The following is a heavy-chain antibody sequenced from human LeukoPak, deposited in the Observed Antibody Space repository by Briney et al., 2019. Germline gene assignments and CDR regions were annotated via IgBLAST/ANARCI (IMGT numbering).Heavy chain of an antibody. CDR2: IYDGGKT. J-gene: IGHJ6*03. Sequence: PSQTLSLTCTVSGGSISSGNYYWSWIRQHPGKGLEWIGNIYDGGKTYDNPSLKSRITMSIDTSKNQFSLRLRSVTAADADIYFCARGPRSNTYYYYFYIDVWGIGTTVTVSS. CDR3: ARGPRSNTYYYYFYIDV. CDR1: GGSISSGNYY. V-gene: IGHV4-31*03.